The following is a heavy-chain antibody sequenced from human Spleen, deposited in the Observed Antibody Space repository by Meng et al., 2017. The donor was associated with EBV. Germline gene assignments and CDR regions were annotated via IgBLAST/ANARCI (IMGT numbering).Heavy chain of an antibody. J-gene: IGHJ4*02. D-gene: IGHD3-9*01. V-gene: IGHV1-3*01. Sequence: QVHLVRLWAAVKKPGASVKVSCKASGYTFASYAIHWVRQAPGQRLEWMGWINAGNANIKYSQNFQGRVTITSDTSASTAYMELSSLRSEDTAVYYCARLYYDILTGYYLFDYWGQGTLVTVSS. CDR2: INAGNANI. CDR1: GYTFASYA. CDR3: ARLYYDILTGYYLFDY.